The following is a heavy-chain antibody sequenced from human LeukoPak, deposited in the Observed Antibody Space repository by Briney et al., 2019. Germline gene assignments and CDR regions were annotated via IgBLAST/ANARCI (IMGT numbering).Heavy chain of an antibody. CDR3: ARVSNYDFWSGYPLTRDDAFDI. Sequence: VSVKVSCKASGYTFTSYDINWVRQATGQGLELMGWMNPNSGNTGYAQKFQVRVTITRNTSISTAYMELSSLRSEDTDVYYCARVSNYDFWSGYPLTRDDAFDIWGQGTMVTVSS. D-gene: IGHD3-3*01. CDR1: GYTFTSYD. CDR2: MNPNSGNT. J-gene: IGHJ3*02. V-gene: IGHV1-8*03.